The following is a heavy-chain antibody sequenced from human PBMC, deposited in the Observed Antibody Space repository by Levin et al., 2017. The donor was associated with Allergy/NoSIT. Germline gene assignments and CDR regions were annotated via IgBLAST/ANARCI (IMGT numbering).Heavy chain of an antibody. D-gene: IGHD3-22*01. V-gene: IGHV3-30-3*01. J-gene: IGHJ3*02. CDR1: GFTFSSYA. CDR3: ARDYRKWLLLRTNAFDI. Sequence: GGSLRLSCAASGFTFSSYAMHWVRQAPGKGLEWVAVISYDGSNKYYADSVKGRFTISRDNSKNTLYLQMNSLRAEDTAVYYCARDYRKWLLLRTNAFDIWGQGTMVTVSS. CDR2: ISYDGSNK.